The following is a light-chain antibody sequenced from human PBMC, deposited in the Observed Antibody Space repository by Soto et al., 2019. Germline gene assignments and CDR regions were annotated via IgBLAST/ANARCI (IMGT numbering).Light chain of an antibody. CDR2: EGS. CDR1: SSDIGSYNL. CDR3: CSYAGGSTWV. Sequence: SALTQPASVSGSPGQTITISCTGTSSDIGSYNLVSWYQQHPGKPPKLMIYEGSKRPSGVSHRFSGSKSGNTASLTISGLQADDEADYYCCSYAGGSTWVFGGGTKLTVL. J-gene: IGLJ3*02. V-gene: IGLV2-23*01.